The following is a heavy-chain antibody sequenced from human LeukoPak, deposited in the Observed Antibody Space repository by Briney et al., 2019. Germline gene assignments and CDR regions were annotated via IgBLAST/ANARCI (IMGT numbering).Heavy chain of an antibody. CDR1: GFTFSSYS. V-gene: IGHV3-21*01. D-gene: IGHD3-10*01. CDR2: ISSSSSYI. Sequence: GGSLRLSCAASGFTFSSYSMNWVRQAPGKGLEWVSSISSSSSYIYYADSGKGRFTISRDNAKKSLYLQMNSLRAEDTAVYYCARDQKGSGSYFYWGQGTLVSVSS. J-gene: IGHJ4*02. CDR3: ARDQKGSGSYFY.